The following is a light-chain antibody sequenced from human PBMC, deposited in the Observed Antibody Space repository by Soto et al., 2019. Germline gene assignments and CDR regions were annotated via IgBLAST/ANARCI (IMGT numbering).Light chain of an antibody. V-gene: IGKV3-15*01. J-gene: IGKJ1*01. CDR2: GAS. Sequence: EIVMTQSPATMSVSPGERATLSCRASQSVGSNFAWYQRKPGQAPRLLIYGASTRATGIPGRFSGSGSGTEFTLTISSLQSEDFAVYYCQQYNNWPPWTFGQGTKVEIK. CDR3: QQYNNWPPWT. CDR1: QSVGSN.